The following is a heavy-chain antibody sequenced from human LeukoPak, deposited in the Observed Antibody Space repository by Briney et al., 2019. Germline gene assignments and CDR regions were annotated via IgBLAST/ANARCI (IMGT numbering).Heavy chain of an antibody. CDR1: GGSISSYY. Sequence: SETLSLTCTVSGGSISSYYWTWIRQPAGKGLDWIGRIYSGGSTNYNPSLKSRVTISVDTSKNQFSLKLSSVTAADAAVYYCARRDYYYDSSGYNDAFDIWGQGTMVTVSS. CDR2: IYSGGST. J-gene: IGHJ3*02. D-gene: IGHD3-22*01. CDR3: ARRDYYYDSSGYNDAFDI. V-gene: IGHV4-4*07.